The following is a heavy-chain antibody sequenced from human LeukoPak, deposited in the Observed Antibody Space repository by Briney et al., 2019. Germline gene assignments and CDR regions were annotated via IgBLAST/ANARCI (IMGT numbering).Heavy chain of an antibody. CDR2: IYSGGST. D-gene: IGHD3-22*01. CDR1: AFTVSSNY. J-gene: IGHJ3*02. V-gene: IGHV3-66*02. CDR3: ARTGPHYYDSSGYYWYAFDI. Sequence: GGSLRLSCAASAFTVSSNYMNWVRQAPGKGLDWVSIIYSGGSTYYADSVKGRFTISRDISKNTLYLQMTSLRAEDTALYYCARTGPHYYDSSGYYWYAFDIWGRGTMVTVSS.